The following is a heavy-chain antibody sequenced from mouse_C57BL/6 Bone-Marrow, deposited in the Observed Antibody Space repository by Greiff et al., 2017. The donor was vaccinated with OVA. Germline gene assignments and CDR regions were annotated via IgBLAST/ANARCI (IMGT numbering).Heavy chain of an antibody. Sequence: QVQLQQSDAELVKPGASVKISCKVSGYTFSDHTIHWMKQRPEQGLEWIGYIYPRDGSTKYNEKFKGKATLTADKSSSTAYMQLNSLTSEDSAVYCCARSRMVTTTGYAMDYWGQGTSVTVSS. CDR2: IYPRDGST. D-gene: IGHD2-2*01. CDR3: ARSRMVTTTGYAMDY. CDR1: GYTFSDHT. V-gene: IGHV1-78*01. J-gene: IGHJ4*01.